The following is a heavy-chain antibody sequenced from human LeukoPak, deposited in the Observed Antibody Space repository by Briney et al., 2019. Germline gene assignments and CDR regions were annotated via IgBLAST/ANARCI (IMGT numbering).Heavy chain of an antibody. CDR1: GYTLTELS. D-gene: IGHD5-18*01. V-gene: IGHV1-24*01. CDR3: ATSRTAMVSGPEYYFDY. J-gene: IGHJ4*02. CDR2: FDPEGGET. Sequence: ASVKVSCKVSGYTLTELSMHWVRQAPGKGLEWMGGFDPEGGETIYAQKFQGRVTMTEDTSTDTAYMELSSLRSEDTAVYYCATSRTAMVSGPEYYFDYWGQGTLVTVSS.